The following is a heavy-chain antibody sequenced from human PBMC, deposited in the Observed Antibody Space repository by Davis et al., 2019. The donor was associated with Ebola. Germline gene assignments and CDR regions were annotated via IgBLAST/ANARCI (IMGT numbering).Heavy chain of an antibody. CDR3: AREGVTSGRAGSFDY. CDR1: GLISSNHV. CDR2: SETSDTKFNA. Sequence: GESLKISCEISGLISSNHVMYWVRQASGKGLEWISASETSDTKFNANYADSVKGRFTIFRDNSRNTVFLQMNSLRVEDTAVYYCAREGVTSGRAGSFDYWGQGVLVTVSS. V-gene: IGHV3-23*01. D-gene: IGHD3-10*01. J-gene: IGHJ4*02.